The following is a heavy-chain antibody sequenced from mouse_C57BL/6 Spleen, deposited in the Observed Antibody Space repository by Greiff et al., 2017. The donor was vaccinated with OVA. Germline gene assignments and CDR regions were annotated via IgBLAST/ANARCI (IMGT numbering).Heavy chain of an antibody. CDR1: GYSITSGYY. D-gene: IGHD1-1*01. CDR2: ISYDGSN. Sequence: EVQLQQSGPGLVKPSQSLSLTCSVTGYSITSGYYWNWIRQFPGNKLEWMGYISYDGSNNYNPSLKNRISITRDTSKNQFFLKLNSVTTEDTATYYCASGGDGSSPYWYFDVWGTGTTVTVSS. CDR3: ASGGDGSSPYWYFDV. J-gene: IGHJ1*03. V-gene: IGHV3-6*01.